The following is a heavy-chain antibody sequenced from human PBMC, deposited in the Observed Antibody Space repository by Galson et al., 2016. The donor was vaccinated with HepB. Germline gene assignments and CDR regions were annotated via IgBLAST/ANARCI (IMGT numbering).Heavy chain of an antibody. CDR3: ARGHSGYQPEDAFDI. J-gene: IGHJ3*02. D-gene: IGHD3-22*01. Sequence: SLRLSCAASEFTFSNYGMSWVRQAPGKGLEWVSSISSGGTYMYYGDSVKGRFTISRDNANNSLSLQMTSLRAEDTSVYYCARGHSGYQPEDAFDIWGQGTTVTVSS. CDR1: EFTFSNYG. V-gene: IGHV3-21*01. CDR2: ISSGGTYM.